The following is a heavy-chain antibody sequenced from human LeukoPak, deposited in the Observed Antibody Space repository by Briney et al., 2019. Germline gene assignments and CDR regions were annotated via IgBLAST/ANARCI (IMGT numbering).Heavy chain of an antibody. CDR3: ARDVTYYGGDWFDP. CDR2: ISSTTSTI. J-gene: IGHJ5*02. Sequence: GGSLRLSCAASGFTFSSYSMNWVRQAPGKGLEWVSYISSTTSTIYYADSVKGRFTISRDNAKNSLYLQMNSLRAEDTAVYYCARDVTYYGGDWFDPRGQGTLVTVSS. CDR1: GFTFSSYS. D-gene: IGHD4-23*01. V-gene: IGHV3-48*04.